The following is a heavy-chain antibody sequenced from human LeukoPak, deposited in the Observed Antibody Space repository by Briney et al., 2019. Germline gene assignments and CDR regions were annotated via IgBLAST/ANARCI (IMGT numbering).Heavy chain of an antibody. V-gene: IGHV4-59*01. Sequence: PSETLSLTCTVSGGSISSYYWSWIRQPPGKGLEWIGYIYYSGSTNYNPSLESRVTISVDTSKNQFSLKLSSVTAADTAVYYCASMGNYWGQGTLVTVSS. CDR3: ASMGNY. CDR1: GGSISSYY. J-gene: IGHJ4*02. CDR2: IYYSGST. D-gene: IGHD7-27*01.